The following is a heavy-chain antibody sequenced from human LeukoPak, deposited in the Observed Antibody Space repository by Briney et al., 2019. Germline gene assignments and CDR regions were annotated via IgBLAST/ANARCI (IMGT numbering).Heavy chain of an antibody. V-gene: IGHV3-33*01. CDR2: IWFDGSNK. CDR1: GSTFSTYG. CDR3: ARDRASGYYYSFDY. D-gene: IGHD3-22*01. J-gene: IGHJ4*02. Sequence: HPGGSLRLSCAASGSTFSTYGMHWVRQAPGKGLEWVAVIWFDGSNKYYVDSVKGRFTISRDNSKNTLYLQMNSLRAEDTAVYFCARDRASGYYYSFDYWGQGTLVTVSS.